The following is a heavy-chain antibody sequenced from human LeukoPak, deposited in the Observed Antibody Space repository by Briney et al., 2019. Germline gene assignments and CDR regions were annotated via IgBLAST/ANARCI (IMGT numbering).Heavy chain of an antibody. Sequence: PGGSLRPSCAASGFIFSDYWMHWVRQAPGKGLVWVSRINSDGSSTSHADSVKGRFTISRDNAKNTLYLQMNSLRAEDTAVYYCARVQRAAAAIPGGSYNWFDPWGQGTLVTVSS. CDR1: GFIFSDYW. V-gene: IGHV3-74*01. CDR2: INSDGSST. D-gene: IGHD6-13*01. CDR3: ARVQRAAAAIPGGSYNWFDP. J-gene: IGHJ5*02.